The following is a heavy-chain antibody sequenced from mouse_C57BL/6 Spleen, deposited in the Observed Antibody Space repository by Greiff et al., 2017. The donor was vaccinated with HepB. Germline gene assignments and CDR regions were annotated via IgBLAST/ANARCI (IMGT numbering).Heavy chain of an antibody. CDR3: ARNDYDPFDY. CDR1: GFTFSDYG. J-gene: IGHJ2*01. CDR2: ICSGSSTI. Sequence: EVQVVESGGGLVKPGASLKLSCAASGFTFSDYGMHWVRQAPEKGLEWVAYICSGSSTIYYADTVKGRFTISRDTAKNTPFLQMTSLGSEDTAMYYCARNDYDPFDYWGQGTTLTVSS. V-gene: IGHV5-17*01. D-gene: IGHD2-4*01.